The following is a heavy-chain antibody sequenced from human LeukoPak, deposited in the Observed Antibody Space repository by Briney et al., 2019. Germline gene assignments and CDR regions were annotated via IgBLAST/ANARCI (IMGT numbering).Heavy chain of an antibody. J-gene: IGHJ6*02. D-gene: IGHD2-15*01. CDR2: VSTSGVDT. CDR3: AKDQRYWAV. V-gene: IGHV3-23*01. CDR1: GFTFSNYA. Sequence: GGFLRLSCAVSGFTFSNYAMSWVRQAPGKGLEWVSGVSTSGVDTYYADSVKGRFTISRDNSKNTLYLQMNSLRAEDTAVYYCAKDQRYWAVWGQGTTVTVSS.